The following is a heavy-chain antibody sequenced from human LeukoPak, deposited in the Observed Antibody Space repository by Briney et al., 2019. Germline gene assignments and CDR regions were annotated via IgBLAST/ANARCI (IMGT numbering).Heavy chain of an antibody. J-gene: IGHJ5*02. CDR3: ARDGVYYYGSGSYYNLNWFDP. CDR2: IYHSGST. V-gene: IGHV4-38-2*02. CDR1: GYSISSGYY. D-gene: IGHD3-10*01. Sequence: SETLSLTCAVSGYSISSGYYWGWIRQPPGKGLEWIGSIYHSGSTYYNPSLKSRVTISVDTSKNQFSLKLSSVTAADTAVYYCARDGVYYYGSGSYYNLNWFDPWGQGTLVTASS.